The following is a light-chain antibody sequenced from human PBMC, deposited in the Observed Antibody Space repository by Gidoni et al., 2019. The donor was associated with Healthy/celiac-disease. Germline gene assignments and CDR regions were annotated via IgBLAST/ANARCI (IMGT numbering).Light chain of an antibody. J-gene: IGKJ1*01. Sequence: VMTPSPATLSVSPGERATLSCRASQSVSSNLAWYQQKPGQAPRLLIYGASTRATGIPARFSGSGSGTEFTLTISSLQSEDFAVYYCQQYNNWPLAFGQGTKVEIK. CDR1: QSVSSN. CDR2: GAS. V-gene: IGKV3-15*01. CDR3: QQYNNWPLA.